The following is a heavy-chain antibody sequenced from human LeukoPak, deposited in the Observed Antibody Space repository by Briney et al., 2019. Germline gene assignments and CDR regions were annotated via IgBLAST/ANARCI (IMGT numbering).Heavy chain of an antibody. V-gene: IGHV1-2*02. CDR2: IKPDSGDT. CDR1: GGTFSRNA. J-gene: IGHJ5*02. CDR3: VRDRPHNWFDP. Sequence: GASVKVSCKASGGTFSRNAISWVRQAPGQGLEWMGLIKPDSGDTNYAQNFRGRVTMTRDTSITTAYMELNRLTSDDTAVYYCVRDRPHNWFDPWGQGTLVTVSS.